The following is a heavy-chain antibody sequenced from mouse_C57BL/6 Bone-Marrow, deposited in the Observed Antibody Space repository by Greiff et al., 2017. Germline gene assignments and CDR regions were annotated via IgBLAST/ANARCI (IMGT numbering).Heavy chain of an antibody. Sequence: QVQLKESGPGILQSSQTLSLTCSFSGFSLSTSGMGVSWIRQPSGKGLEWLAHIYWDDDKRYNPSLKSRLTISKDTSRNQVFLKITRVDTADTATYYCARRAPHYYGSSYAMDYWGQGTSVTVSS. V-gene: IGHV8-12*01. CDR3: ARRAPHYYGSSYAMDY. CDR2: IYWDDDK. D-gene: IGHD1-1*01. J-gene: IGHJ4*01. CDR1: GFSLSTSGMG.